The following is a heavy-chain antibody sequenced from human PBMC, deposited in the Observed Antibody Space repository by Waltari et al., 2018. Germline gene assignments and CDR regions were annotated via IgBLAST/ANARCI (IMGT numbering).Heavy chain of an antibody. D-gene: IGHD4-17*01. CDR3: ARRPYSTVTSTRRHFDY. CDR1: GGSFSGYY. CDR2: INHSGST. Sequence: QVQLQQWGAGLLKPSATLSLPCAVYGGSFSGYYLSWIRQPPGKGLEWIGEINHSGSTNYNPSLKSRVTISVDTSKNQFSLKLSSVTAADTAVYYCARRPYSTVTSTRRHFDYWGQGTLVTVSS. J-gene: IGHJ4*02. V-gene: IGHV4-34*01.